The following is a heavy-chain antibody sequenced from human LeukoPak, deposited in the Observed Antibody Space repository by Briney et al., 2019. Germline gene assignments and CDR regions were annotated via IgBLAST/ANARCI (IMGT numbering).Heavy chain of an antibody. D-gene: IGHD6-19*01. V-gene: IGHV4-30-4*08. Sequence: SETLSLTCTVSGGSISSGDYYWSWIRQPPGKGLEWIGYIYYSGSTDYNPSLKSRVTISVDTSKNQFSLKLSSVTAADTAVYYCAKGYSSGWFRRFDPRGQGTLVTVSS. CDR2: IYYSGST. J-gene: IGHJ5*02. CDR3: AKGYSSGWFRRFDP. CDR1: GGSISSGDYY.